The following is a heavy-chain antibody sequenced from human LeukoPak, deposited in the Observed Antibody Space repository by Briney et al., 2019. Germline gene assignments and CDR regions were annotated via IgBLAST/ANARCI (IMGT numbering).Heavy chain of an antibody. CDR3: ARGGYGVVVTAAWGFDP. CDR1: GGTFSSYA. J-gene: IGHJ5*02. D-gene: IGHD2-21*02. Sequence: SVKVSCKASGGTFSSYAISWVRQAPGQGLEWMGGIIPIFGTANYAQKFQGRVAITADESTSTAYMELSSLRSEDTAVYYCARGGYGVVVTAAWGFDPWGQGTLVTVSS. V-gene: IGHV1-69*13. CDR2: IIPIFGTA.